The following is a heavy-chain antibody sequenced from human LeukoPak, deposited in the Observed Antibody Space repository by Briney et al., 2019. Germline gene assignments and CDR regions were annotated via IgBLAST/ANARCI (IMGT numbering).Heavy chain of an antibody. Sequence: GGSLRLSCAASGFTFSSYGMHWVRQAPGKGLEWVSRLNSDGTTYYADSVKGRFTISRDNAKNTLYLQMNSLRAEDTAVYYCARDLEDSSPFGAFDMWGQGTMVTVSS. CDR1: GFTFSSYG. V-gene: IGHV3-74*01. CDR3: ARDLEDSSPFGAFDM. D-gene: IGHD3-22*01. CDR2: LNSDGTT. J-gene: IGHJ3*02.